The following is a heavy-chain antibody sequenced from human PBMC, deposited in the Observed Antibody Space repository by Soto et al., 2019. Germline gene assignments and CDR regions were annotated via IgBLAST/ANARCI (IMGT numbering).Heavy chain of an antibody. CDR2: ISSSGTTE. CDR3: ARDRGAVVGQYFDS. V-gene: IGHV3-11*01. J-gene: IGHJ4*02. CDR1: GFTFSGYY. Sequence: QVQLVESGGGLDKPGGSLRLSCAASGFTFSGYYMSWIRQAPGKGLEWISYISSSGTTENYADSVKGRFTVSRDNAKNSLYLQVNSLRAEDTAVYYCARDRGAVVGQYFDSWGQGTMVTVSS. D-gene: IGHD6-19*01.